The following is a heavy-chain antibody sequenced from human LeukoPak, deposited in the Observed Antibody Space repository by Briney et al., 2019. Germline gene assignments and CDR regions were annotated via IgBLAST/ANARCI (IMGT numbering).Heavy chain of an antibody. J-gene: IGHJ6*02. CDR3: ARQSSSWTPYYYYGMDV. V-gene: IGHV4-59*01. CDR1: GGSISSYY. D-gene: IGHD6-13*01. CDR2: IYYSGST. Sequence: PSETLSLTCTVSGGSISSYYWSWIRQPPGKGLEWIGYIYYSGSTNYNPSLKSRVTISVDTSKNQFSLKLSSVTAADTAVYYCARQSSSWTPYYYYGMDVWGQGTTVTVSS.